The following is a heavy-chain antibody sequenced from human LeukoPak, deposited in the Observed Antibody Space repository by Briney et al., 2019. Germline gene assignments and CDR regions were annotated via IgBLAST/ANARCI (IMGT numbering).Heavy chain of an antibody. V-gene: IGHV4-61*01. CDR2: IYYSGST. Sequence: SETLSLTCTVSGGSVSSGSYYWSWIRQPPGKGLEWIGYIYYSGSTNYNPSLKSRVTISVDTSKNQFSLKLSSVTAADTAVYYCARGVQLWLNNWFDPWGQGTLVTVSS. CDR3: ARGVQLWLNNWFDP. J-gene: IGHJ5*02. CDR1: GGSVSSGSYY. D-gene: IGHD5-18*01.